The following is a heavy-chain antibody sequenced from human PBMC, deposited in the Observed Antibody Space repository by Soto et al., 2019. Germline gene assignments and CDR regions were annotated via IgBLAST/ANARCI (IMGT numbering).Heavy chain of an antibody. CDR2: IRSKPNNYAT. CDR3: TRHTSDY. CDR1: GFTFSGSA. Sequence: EVQLVESGGGLVQPGESLKLSCAASGFTFSGSAMHWVRQASGKGLEWVGRIRSKPNNYATAYAASVQGRFTISRDDSKNTAYLQMNSLKTEDTAVYYCTRHTSDYWGQGTLVTVSS. J-gene: IGHJ4*02. V-gene: IGHV3-73*01.